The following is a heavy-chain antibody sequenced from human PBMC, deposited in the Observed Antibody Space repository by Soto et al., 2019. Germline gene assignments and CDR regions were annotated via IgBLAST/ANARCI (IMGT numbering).Heavy chain of an antibody. J-gene: IGHJ6*03. CDR2: IYYSGST. V-gene: IGHV4-31*03. D-gene: IGHD3-10*01. Sequence: QVQLQESGPGRLTPSQTLSLTCPVSGGSISSGGYYWSWIRQHPGKGLEWLGYIYYSGSTYYNPSLNSRVTISVDTSKIQFALKLSSVTAADTDVYDCARDRGRGDGYLGRYYMDVWGKGPTVTVSS. CDR3: ARDRGRGDGYLGRYYMDV. CDR1: GGSISSGGYY.